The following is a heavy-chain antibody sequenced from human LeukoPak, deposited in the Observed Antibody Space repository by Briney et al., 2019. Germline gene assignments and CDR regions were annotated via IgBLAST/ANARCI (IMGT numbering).Heavy chain of an antibody. Sequence: GRSLRLSCAASGFTFSSYAMHRVRQAPGKGLEWVAVISYDGSNKYYADSVKGRFTISRDNSKNTLYLQMNSLRAEDTAVYYCARETGTPTLDYFDYWGQGILVTVSS. CDR2: ISYDGSNK. CDR3: ARETGTPTLDYFDY. J-gene: IGHJ4*02. V-gene: IGHV3-30-3*01. D-gene: IGHD3-9*01. CDR1: GFTFSSYA.